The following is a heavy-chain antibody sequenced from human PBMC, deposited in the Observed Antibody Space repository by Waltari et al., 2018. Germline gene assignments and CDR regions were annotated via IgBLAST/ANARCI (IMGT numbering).Heavy chain of an antibody. CDR2: IIPIFGTA. V-gene: IGHV1-69*14. Sequence: QVQLVQSGAEVQKPGSSVTVSCTASGGTFSSYAISWVRQAPGQGLEWMGGIIPIFGTANYAQKFQGRVTITADKSKSTAYMELSSLRSEDTAVYYCASIRGKVTTERREYYYYYMDVWGKGTTVTVSS. D-gene: IGHD4-17*01. CDR1: GGTFSSYA. J-gene: IGHJ6*03. CDR3: ASIRGKVTTERREYYYYYMDV.